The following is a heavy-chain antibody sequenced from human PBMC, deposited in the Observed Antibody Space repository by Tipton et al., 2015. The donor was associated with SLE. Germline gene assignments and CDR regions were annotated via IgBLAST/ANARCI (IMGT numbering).Heavy chain of an antibody. Sequence: QVQLVQSGAEVKKPGASVKVSCKASGYSFTGYNMHWVRQAPGHGLEWMGWINPNSGGTKFAQKFQGRVTMTRDTSTATAYMELSWLKSDDTAVYYCARENDFWNGYSFYWLDPWGQGTLVTVSS. J-gene: IGHJ5*02. CDR1: GYSFTGYN. D-gene: IGHD3-3*01. CDR2: INPNSGGT. CDR3: ARENDFWNGYSFYWLDP. V-gene: IGHV1-2*02.